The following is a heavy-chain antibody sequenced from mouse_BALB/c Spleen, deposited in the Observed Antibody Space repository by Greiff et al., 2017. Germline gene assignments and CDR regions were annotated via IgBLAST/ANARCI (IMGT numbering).Heavy chain of an antibody. D-gene: IGHD2-3*01. CDR1: GYAFSSYW. Sequence: VHLVESGAELVRPGSSVKISCKASGYAFSSYWMNWVKQRPGQGLEWIGQIYPGDGDTNYNGKFKGKATLTADKSSSTAYMQLSSLTSEDSAVYFCARGGYYPHYAMDYWGQGTSVTVSS. CDR3: ARGGYYPHYAMDY. CDR2: IYPGDGDT. V-gene: IGHV1-80*01. J-gene: IGHJ4*01.